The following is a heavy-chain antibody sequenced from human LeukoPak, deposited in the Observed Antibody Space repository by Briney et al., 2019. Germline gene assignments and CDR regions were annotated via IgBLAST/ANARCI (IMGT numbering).Heavy chain of an antibody. CDR3: TTEAYCGGDCPDY. Sequence: GGSLRLSCAASGFTFSNAWMSWVRQAPGKGLEWVGRIKSKTDGGTTDYAAPVKGRFTISRDDSKNTLYLQTNSLKTEDTAVYYCTTEAYCGGDCPDYWGQGTLVTVSS. V-gene: IGHV3-15*01. CDR2: IKSKTDGGTT. D-gene: IGHD2-21*02. J-gene: IGHJ4*02. CDR1: GFTFSNAW.